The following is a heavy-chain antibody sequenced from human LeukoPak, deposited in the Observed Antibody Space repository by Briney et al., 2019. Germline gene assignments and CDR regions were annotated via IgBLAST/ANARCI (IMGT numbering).Heavy chain of an antibody. CDR1: GFTFSSYA. CDR2: ISYDGSNK. CDR3: AREPYGDSVFDY. J-gene: IGHJ4*02. D-gene: IGHD4-17*01. V-gene: IGHV3-30-3*01. Sequence: GGSLRLSCAASGFTFSSYAMHWVRQAPGKGLEWVAVISYDGSNKYYADSVKGRFTISRDNSKNTLYLQMNSLRSDDTAVYYCAREPYGDSVFDYWGQGTLVTVSS.